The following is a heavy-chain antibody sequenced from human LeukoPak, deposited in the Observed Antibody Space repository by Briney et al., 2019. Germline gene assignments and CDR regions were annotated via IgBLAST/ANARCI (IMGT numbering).Heavy chain of an antibody. CDR1: GVTFGSYW. D-gene: IGHD5-24*01. CDR2: INTDGRST. CDR3: VRDVWGDRDGFFAY. V-gene: IGHV3-74*01. Sequence: GGPLRLSCAASGVTFGSYWRHWVRQVPGKGLVWVARINTDGRSTSYGESVKGRFTVSRDNAKNTLYVQMNSLRDEDTAVYYCVRDVWGDRDGFFAYWGQGTLVTVSS. J-gene: IGHJ4*02.